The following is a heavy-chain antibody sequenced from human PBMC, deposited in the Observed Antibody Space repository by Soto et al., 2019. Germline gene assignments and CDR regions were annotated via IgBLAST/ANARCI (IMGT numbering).Heavy chain of an antibody. D-gene: IGHD3-10*01. CDR3: ANTMVRGVQVHYFDY. CDR2: ISGYNGST. CDR1: GYTFTTYD. V-gene: IGHV1-18*01. Sequence: QVQLVQSGAEVKKPGASVKVSCKASGYTFTTYDISWVRQAPGQGLEWMGWISGYNGSTNYAQKLQGRVTMTPDTSTSTAYMELRSLRSDDTAVYYCANTMVRGVQVHYFDYWGQGTLVTVSS. J-gene: IGHJ4*02.